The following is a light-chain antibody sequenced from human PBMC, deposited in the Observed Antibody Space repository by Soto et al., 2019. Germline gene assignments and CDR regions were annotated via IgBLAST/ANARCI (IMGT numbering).Light chain of an antibody. Sequence: QSVLTQPPSASGTPGQRVSISCSGARSNIGINAVDWYQQLPGTAPKVLIYANNQRPSGVPDRFSGSKSGTSASLDINGLQSDDEAHYYCASWDDSLNGLVFGGGTKLTVL. V-gene: IGLV1-44*01. CDR1: RSNIGINA. J-gene: IGLJ2*01. CDR3: ASWDDSLNGLV. CDR2: ANN.